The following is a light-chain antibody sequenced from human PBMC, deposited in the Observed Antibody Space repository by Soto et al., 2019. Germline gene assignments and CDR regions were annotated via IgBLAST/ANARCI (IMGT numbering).Light chain of an antibody. V-gene: IGKV1-39*01. CDR2: DAS. J-gene: IGKJ1*01. CDR1: QSISRS. Sequence: DIQLTQSPSSLSGSVGDRVTITCRTSQSISRSLNWYQQRPGKAPKLLITDASTLQSGVPSRFSGSGYPTEFTLTISSLQPEDFATYYCQQSYSLPPTFGQGTKVDIK. CDR3: QQSYSLPPT.